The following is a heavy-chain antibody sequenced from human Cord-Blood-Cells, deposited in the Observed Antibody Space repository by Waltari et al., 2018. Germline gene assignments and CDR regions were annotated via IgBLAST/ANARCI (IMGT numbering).Heavy chain of an antibody. D-gene: IGHD5-12*01. CDR1: GDSVSSNSAA. CDR2: TYYRSKWYN. V-gene: IGHV6-1*01. CDR3: ARDPGDSGYDFSLYYFDY. J-gene: IGHJ4*02. Sequence: QVQLQQSGPGLVKPSQTLPLTCAISGDSVSSNSAAWNWIRQSPSRGLEWLGRTYYRSKWYNDYAVSVKSRITINPDTSKNQFSLQLNSVTPEDTAVYYCARDPGDSGYDFSLYYFDYWGQGTPVTVSS.